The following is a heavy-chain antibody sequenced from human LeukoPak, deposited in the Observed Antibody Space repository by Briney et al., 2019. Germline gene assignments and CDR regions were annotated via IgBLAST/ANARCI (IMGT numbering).Heavy chain of an antibody. CDR2: INPNSGGT. Sequence: ASVKVSCKASGYTFTGYYMNWVRQAPGQGLEWMGWINPNSGGTNYAQKFQGRVTMTRDTSISTAYMELSSLRSEDTAVYYCARRGDIVATIPYYFDYWGQGTLATVSS. D-gene: IGHD5-12*01. CDR1: GYTFTGYY. V-gene: IGHV1-2*02. J-gene: IGHJ4*02. CDR3: ARRGDIVATIPYYFDY.